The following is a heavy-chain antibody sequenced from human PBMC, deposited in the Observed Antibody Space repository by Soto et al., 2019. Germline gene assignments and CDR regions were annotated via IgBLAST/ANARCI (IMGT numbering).Heavy chain of an antibody. Sequence: PGGSLRLSCAASGFTVSSNYMSWVRQAPGKGLEWVSVIYSGGSTYYADSVKGRFTISRDNSKNTLYLQMNSLRAEDTAVYYCARVGTMIKKSIFDYWGQGTLVTVSS. V-gene: IGHV3-53*01. CDR3: ARVGTMIKKSIFDY. CDR2: IYSGGST. J-gene: IGHJ4*02. D-gene: IGHD3-22*01. CDR1: GFTVSSNY.